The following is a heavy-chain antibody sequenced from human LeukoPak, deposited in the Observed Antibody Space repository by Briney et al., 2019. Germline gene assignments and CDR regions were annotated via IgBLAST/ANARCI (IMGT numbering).Heavy chain of an antibody. V-gene: IGHV3-74*01. CDR3: ASKQGDY. CDR2: ISSDGSGT. CDR1: GFTFSNYW. Sequence: GGSLRLSCAASGFTFSNYWMHWVRQAPGKGLVWVSRISSDGSGTNYADSVKGRFTISRDNAKNSLYLQMNSLRAEDTAVYYCASKQGDYWGQGTLVTVSS. J-gene: IGHJ4*02.